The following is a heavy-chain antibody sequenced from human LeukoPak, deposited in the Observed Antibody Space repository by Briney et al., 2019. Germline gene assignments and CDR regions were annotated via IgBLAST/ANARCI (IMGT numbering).Heavy chain of an antibody. CDR3: ARDRLEYFDY. CDR1: AGSISSYY. J-gene: IGHJ4*02. Sequence: SETLSLTCTVSAGSISSYYWSWIRQPPGKGLEWIGYIYYSGSTNYNPSLKSRVTISVDTSKNQFSLKLSSVTAADTAVYYCARDRLEYFDYWGQGTLVTVSS. CDR2: IYYSGST. V-gene: IGHV4-59*01. D-gene: IGHD3-3*01.